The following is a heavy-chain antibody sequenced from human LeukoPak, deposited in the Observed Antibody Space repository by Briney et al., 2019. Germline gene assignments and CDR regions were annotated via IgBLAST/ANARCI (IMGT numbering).Heavy chain of an antibody. J-gene: IGHJ1*01. CDR2: ISSSSSYI. D-gene: IGHD5-12*01. Sequence: PGGPLRLSCAASGFTFSSYSMNWVRQAPGKGLEWVSSISSSSSYIYYADSVKGRFTISRDNAKNSLYLQMNSLRAEDTAVYYCARVGSGYFEYFQHWGQGTLVTVSS. CDR1: GFTFSSYS. V-gene: IGHV3-21*01. CDR3: ARVGSGYFEYFQH.